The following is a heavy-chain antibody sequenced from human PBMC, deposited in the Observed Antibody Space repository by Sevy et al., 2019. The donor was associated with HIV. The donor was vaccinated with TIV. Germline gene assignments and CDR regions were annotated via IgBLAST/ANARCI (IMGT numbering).Heavy chain of an antibody. Sequence: ASVKVSCKASGYTFTGQYIHWVRQAPGQGLEWMGWINPNSGGTNYRQDFQGRVTLTRDTSITTGYMELSGLKPDDTAIYYCARDLRLRGYGYGSFDYWGQGTLVTVSS. CDR1: GYTFTGQY. CDR2: INPNSGGT. J-gene: IGHJ4*02. D-gene: IGHD5-18*01. CDR3: ARDLRLRGYGYGSFDY. V-gene: IGHV1-2*02.